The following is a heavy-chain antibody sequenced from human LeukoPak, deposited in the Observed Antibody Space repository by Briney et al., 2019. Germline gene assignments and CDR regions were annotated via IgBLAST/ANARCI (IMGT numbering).Heavy chain of an antibody. CDR3: ARDGRQWLVRPPDY. V-gene: IGHV1-18*01. CDR2: ISAYNGNT. CDR1: GYMFTSYG. D-gene: IGHD6-19*01. Sequence: GASVKVSCKASGYMFTSYGISWVRQAPGQGLEWMGWISAYNGNTNYGRKLQGRVTITADESTSTAYMELSSLRSEDTAVYYCARDGRQWLVRPPDYWGQGTLVTVSS. J-gene: IGHJ4*02.